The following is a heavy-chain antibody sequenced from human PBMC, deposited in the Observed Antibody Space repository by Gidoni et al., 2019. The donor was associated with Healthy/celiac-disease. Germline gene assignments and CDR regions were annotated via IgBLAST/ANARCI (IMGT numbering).Heavy chain of an antibody. CDR1: GFTFSSYA. Sequence: EVQLLESGGGLVQPGGSLRLSCAASGFTFSSYAMSWVRQAPGKGLGWVSAISGSGGSTYYADSVKGRFTISRDNSKNTLYLQMNSLRAEDTAVYYCAKVGSPPGQLLVTWGQGTLVTVSS. CDR3: AKVGSPPGQLLVT. CDR2: ISGSGGST. D-gene: IGHD2-2*01. J-gene: IGHJ5*02. V-gene: IGHV3-23*01.